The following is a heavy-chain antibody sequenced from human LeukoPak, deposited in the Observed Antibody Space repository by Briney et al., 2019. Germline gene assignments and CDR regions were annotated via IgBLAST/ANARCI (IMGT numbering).Heavy chain of an antibody. V-gene: IGHV3-30*18. Sequence: PGGSLRLSCAASGFTFSSYGMHWVRQAPGKGLEWVAVISYDGSNKYYADSVKGRFTISRDNSKNTLYLQMNSLRAEDTAVYYCAKADSGYDRYYYYGMDVWGQGTTVTVSS. CDR1: GFTFSSYG. CDR3: AKADSGYDRYYYYGMDV. J-gene: IGHJ6*02. D-gene: IGHD5-12*01. CDR2: ISYDGSNK.